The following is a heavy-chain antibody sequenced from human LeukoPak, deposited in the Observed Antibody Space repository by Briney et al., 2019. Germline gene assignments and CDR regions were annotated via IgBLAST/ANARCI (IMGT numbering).Heavy chain of an antibody. CDR2: IYTSGST. CDR1: GGSISSYY. CDR3: ARIQVVVAARGAFDI. J-gene: IGHJ3*02. V-gene: IGHV4-4*07. Sequence: SETLSLTCTVSGGSISSYYWSWIRQPAGKGLEWIGRIYTSGSTNYNPSLKSRVTMSVDTSKNQFSLKLSSVTAADTAVYYSARIQVVVAARGAFDIWGQGTMVTVSS. D-gene: IGHD2-15*01.